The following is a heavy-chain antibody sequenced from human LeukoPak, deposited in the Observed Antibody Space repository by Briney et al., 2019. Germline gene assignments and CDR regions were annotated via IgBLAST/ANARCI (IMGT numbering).Heavy chain of an antibody. D-gene: IGHD6-19*01. J-gene: IGHJ4*02. Sequence: SSETLSLTCTVSGGSISTYYWSWIRQPPGKGLEWIGYVYYDGSTYYNPSLKSRVTISVDTSKNQFSLKLSSVTAADTAVYYCARFPGIAVAGSYYFDYWGQGTLVTVSS. CDR2: VYYDGST. CDR1: GGSISTYY. V-gene: IGHV4-59*08. CDR3: ARFPGIAVAGSYYFDY.